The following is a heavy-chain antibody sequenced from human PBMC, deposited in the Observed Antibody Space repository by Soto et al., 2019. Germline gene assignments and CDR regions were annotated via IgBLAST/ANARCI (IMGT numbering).Heavy chain of an antibody. V-gene: IGHV3-30*18. CDR3: AKDLGRVLRYFDWSPGGAFDI. Sequence: GGSLRLSCAASGFTFSSYGMHWVRQAPGKGLEWVAVISYDGSNKYYADSVKGRFTISRDNSKNTLYLQMNSLRAEDTAVYYCAKDLGRVLRYFDWSPGGAFDIWGQGTMVTV. CDR1: GFTFSSYG. CDR2: ISYDGSNK. D-gene: IGHD3-9*01. J-gene: IGHJ3*02.